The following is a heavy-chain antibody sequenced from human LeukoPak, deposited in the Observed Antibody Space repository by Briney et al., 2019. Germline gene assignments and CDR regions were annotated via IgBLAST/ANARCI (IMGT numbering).Heavy chain of an antibody. J-gene: IGHJ4*02. Sequence: GESLKISCRGSGYSFINSWISWVRQMPGKGLEWMGRIDPSDSYTDYRPSFQGHVTISADKSISTAYLHWSSLKSSDTALYYCARATTVVSFDFWGQGTLVTVSS. V-gene: IGHV5-10-1*01. CDR1: GYSFINSW. CDR2: IDPSDSYT. D-gene: IGHD1-1*01. CDR3: ARATTVVSFDF.